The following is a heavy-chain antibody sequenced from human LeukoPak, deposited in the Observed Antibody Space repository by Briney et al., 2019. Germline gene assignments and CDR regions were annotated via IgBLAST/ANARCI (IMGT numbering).Heavy chain of an antibody. Sequence: PGGSLRLSCVASGFTFSNYVMNWVRQAPGKGLECVSSISGGGTSTYYADSVKGRFTISRDNSKNTLYLQMSSLRAEDTAVYYCARGRGPRAALYFDYWGQGTLVTVSS. CDR3: ARGRGPRAALYFDY. CDR2: ISGGGTST. CDR1: GFTFSNYV. D-gene: IGHD6-6*01. J-gene: IGHJ4*02. V-gene: IGHV3-23*01.